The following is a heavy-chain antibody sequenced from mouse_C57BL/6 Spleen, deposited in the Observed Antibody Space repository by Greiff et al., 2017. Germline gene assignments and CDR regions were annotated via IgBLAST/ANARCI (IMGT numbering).Heavy chain of an antibody. J-gene: IGHJ4*01. CDR1: GYTFTSYW. D-gene: IGHD3-2*02. Sequence: VQLQQPGAELVKPGASVKLSCKASGYTFTSYWMQWVKQRPGQGLEWIGEIDPSDSYTNYNQKFQGKATLTVDTSSSTAYMQLSSLTSEDSAVYYCARDSSGYPYDAMDYWGQGTSVTVSS. CDR2: IDPSDSYT. V-gene: IGHV1-50*01. CDR3: ARDSSGYPYDAMDY.